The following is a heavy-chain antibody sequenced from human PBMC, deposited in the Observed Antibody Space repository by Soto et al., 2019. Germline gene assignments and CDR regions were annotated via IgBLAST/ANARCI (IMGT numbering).Heavy chain of an antibody. J-gene: IGHJ6*02. CDR2: IFPGDAEA. V-gene: IGHV5-51*01. CDR3: ATPGGCGKDV. D-gene: IGHD5-12*01. CDR1: GYNFATHW. Sequence: GESLKISCQGSGYNFATHWIGWVRHKAGKGLEWMGIIFPGDAEARYSPSFQGHITISADKSISIAYLRWSSLKASDTGVYYCATPGGCGKDVWGQGTTVTVSS.